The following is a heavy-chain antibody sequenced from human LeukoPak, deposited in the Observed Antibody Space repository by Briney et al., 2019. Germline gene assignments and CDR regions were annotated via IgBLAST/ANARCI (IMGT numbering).Heavy chain of an antibody. Sequence: SETLSLACTVSGGSISSYYWSWIRQPPGKGLEWIGYIYYSGSTNYNPSLKSRVTISVDTSKTQFSLKLSSVTAADTAVYYCAREGYSSGWYAYWGQGTLVTVSS. CDR2: IYYSGST. J-gene: IGHJ4*02. V-gene: IGHV4-59*01. CDR3: AREGYSSGWYAY. CDR1: GGSISSYY. D-gene: IGHD6-19*01.